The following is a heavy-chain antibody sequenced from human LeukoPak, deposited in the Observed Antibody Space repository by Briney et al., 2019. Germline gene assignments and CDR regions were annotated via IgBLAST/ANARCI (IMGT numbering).Heavy chain of an antibody. CDR1: GGTFSSYA. V-gene: IGHV1-69*05. D-gene: IGHD5-12*01. CDR2: IIPIFGTA. Sequence: GASVKVSCKASGGTFSSYAISWVRQAPGQGLEWMGGIIPIFGTANYAQKFQGGVTITTDESTSTAYMELSSLRSEDTAVYYCARERYSGYDGPFDYWGQGTLVTVSS. J-gene: IGHJ4*02. CDR3: ARERYSGYDGPFDY.